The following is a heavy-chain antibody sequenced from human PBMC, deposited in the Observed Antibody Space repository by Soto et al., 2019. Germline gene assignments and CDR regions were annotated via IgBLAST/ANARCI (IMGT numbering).Heavy chain of an antibody. CDR1: GFTFSSYA. Sequence: EVQLLESGGGVVQPGESLRLSCAASGFTFSSYAISWVRQAPGKGLEWVSSISVSGGSTYYADAVKGRFTFSRDNSKDTLYLQINSLRAEDTAVYYCAKSTAFDYWGQGTLVTVSS. V-gene: IGHV3-23*01. D-gene: IGHD2-2*01. J-gene: IGHJ4*02. CDR2: ISVSGGST. CDR3: AKSTAFDY.